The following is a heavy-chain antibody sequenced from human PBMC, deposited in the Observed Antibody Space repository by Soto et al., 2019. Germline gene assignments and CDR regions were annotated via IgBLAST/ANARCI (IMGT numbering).Heavy chain of an antibody. J-gene: IGHJ4*02. CDR3: AREPRGSGSYFDY. V-gene: IGHV1-69*13. Sequence: SVKVSCKASGGTLSSYAISWVRQAPGQGLEWMGGIIPIFGAANYAQKFQGRVTITADESTSTAYMELSSLRSEDTAVYYCAREPRGSGSYFDYWGQGTLVTVSS. CDR1: GGTLSSYA. CDR2: IIPIFGAA. D-gene: IGHD3-10*01.